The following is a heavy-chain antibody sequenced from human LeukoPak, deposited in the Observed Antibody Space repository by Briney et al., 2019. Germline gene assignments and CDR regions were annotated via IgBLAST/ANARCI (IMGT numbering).Heavy chain of an antibody. Sequence: GGSLRLSCVASGFTFSNYLMNWVRQAPGKGLEWVSGISGRGVSTYYADAVKGRFTISRDNSKNMLYLQMNSLRAEDTAVYYCAKDRRDAYTGDAFDIWGQGTMVTVSS. D-gene: IGHD5-24*01. V-gene: IGHV3-23*01. CDR1: GFTFSNYL. CDR2: ISGRGVST. CDR3: AKDRRDAYTGDAFDI. J-gene: IGHJ3*02.